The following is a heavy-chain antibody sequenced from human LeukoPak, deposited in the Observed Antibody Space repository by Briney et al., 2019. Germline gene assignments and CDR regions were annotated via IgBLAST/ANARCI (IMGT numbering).Heavy chain of an antibody. CDR2: IYSGGST. CDR1: GFTVSSNY. CDR3: ATPPEYSSSYYSDY. Sequence: GGSLRLSCAASGFTVSSNYMSWVRQAPGKGLEWVSVIYSGGSTYYADSVKGRFTISRDNSKNTLYLQMNSLRAEDTAVYYCATPPEYSSSYYSDYWGQGTLVTVSS. V-gene: IGHV3-53*01. J-gene: IGHJ4*02. D-gene: IGHD6-6*01.